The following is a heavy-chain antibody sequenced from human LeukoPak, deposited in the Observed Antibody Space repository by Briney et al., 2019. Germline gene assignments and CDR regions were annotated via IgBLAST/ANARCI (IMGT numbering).Heavy chain of an antibody. CDR1: GGSFSGYY. CDR2: INHSGST. Sequence: SETLSLTCAVYGGSFSGYYWSWIRQPPGKGLEWVGEINHSGSTNYNPSLKSRVTISVDTSKNQFSLKLSSVTAADTAVYYCARGYSYGSLDYWGQGTLVTVSS. D-gene: IGHD5-18*01. J-gene: IGHJ4*02. V-gene: IGHV4-34*01. CDR3: ARGYSYGSLDY.